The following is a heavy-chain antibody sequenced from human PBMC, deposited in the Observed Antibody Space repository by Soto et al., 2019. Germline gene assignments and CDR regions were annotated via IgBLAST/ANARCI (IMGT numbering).Heavy chain of an antibody. D-gene: IGHD1-20*01. CDR3: AKDSGCVNNACAYDP. CDR2: ISRGSDYI. Sequence: EVHLVESGGGLVKPGGSLRLTCAGSGFSFSDYTMNWVRQAPGEGLEWVSSISRGSDYIFYADTVKGRFTISRDNARNSLYLQMSSLRAEDTAVYYCAKDSGCVNNACAYDPWGQGTLVSVSS. J-gene: IGHJ5*02. CDR1: GFSFSDYT. V-gene: IGHV3-21*01.